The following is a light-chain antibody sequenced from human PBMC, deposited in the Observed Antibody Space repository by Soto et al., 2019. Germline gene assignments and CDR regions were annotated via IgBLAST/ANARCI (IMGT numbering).Light chain of an antibody. Sequence: EIVLTQSPGTPSLSPGERATLSCRASESVSDNYLAWYQQRSGQAPRLVIYGASSRASAVPDRFSGSGSGTDFTLTISRLEPEDFAVYYCQQRGDWPLTFGQGTRLEIK. CDR3: QQRGDWPLT. V-gene: IGKV3D-20*02. CDR2: GAS. CDR1: ESVSDNY. J-gene: IGKJ5*01.